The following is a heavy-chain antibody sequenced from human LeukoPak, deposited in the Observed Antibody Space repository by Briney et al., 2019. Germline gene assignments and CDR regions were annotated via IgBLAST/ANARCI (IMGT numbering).Heavy chain of an antibody. D-gene: IGHD3-22*01. CDR1: GGSISSSSYY. CDR2: IYYSGST. J-gene: IGHJ4*02. CDR3: ATPGSGYSYGRTWDY. V-gene: IGHV4-39*01. Sequence: SETLSLTCTVSGGSISSSSYYWGWIRQPPGKGLEWIANIYYSGSTYYNPSLKSRVTISVDKSKNQFSLELTSVTAADTAVYYCATPGSGYSYGRTWDYWGQGTLVTVSS.